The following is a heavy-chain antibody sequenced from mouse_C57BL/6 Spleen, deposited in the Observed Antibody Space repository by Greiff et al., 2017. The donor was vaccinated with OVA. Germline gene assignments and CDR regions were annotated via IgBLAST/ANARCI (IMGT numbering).Heavy chain of an antibody. CDR2: IYPGDGDT. CDR1: GYAFSSYW. CDR3: ARPYYYGRSYAMDY. V-gene: IGHV1-80*01. D-gene: IGHD1-1*01. J-gene: IGHJ4*01. Sequence: VQRVESGAELVKPGASVKISCKASGYAFSSYWMNWVKQRPGKGLEWIGQIYPGDGDTNYNGKFKGKATLTADKSSSTAYMQLSSLTSEDSAVYFCARPYYYGRSYAMDYWGQGTSVTVSS.